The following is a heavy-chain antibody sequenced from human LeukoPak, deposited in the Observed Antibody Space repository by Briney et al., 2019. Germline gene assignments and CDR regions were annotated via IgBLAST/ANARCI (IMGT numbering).Heavy chain of an antibody. J-gene: IGHJ5*02. CDR2: MNPNSGNT. V-gene: IGHV1-8*01. D-gene: IGHD2-2*02. CDR1: GYTFTIYD. Sequence: GASVKVSCKASGYTFTIYDINWVRQATGQGLEWMGWMNPNSGNTGYAQKFQGRVTMTRNTSISTAYMELSSLRSEDTAVYYCATNPYCSSTSCYNRWFDPWGQGTLVTVSS. CDR3: ATNPYCSSTSCYNRWFDP.